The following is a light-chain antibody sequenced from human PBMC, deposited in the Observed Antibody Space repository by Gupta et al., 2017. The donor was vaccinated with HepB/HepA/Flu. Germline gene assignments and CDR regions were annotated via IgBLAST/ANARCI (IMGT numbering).Light chain of an antibody. V-gene: IGKV1-39*01. CDR3: QHSYSTLSWT. J-gene: IGKJ1*01. CDR2: SSS. Sequence: DIQMTQSPSSLSASVGDRVTITCRASQSISSSLNWYQHKPGKAPKLLIYSSSSLQSGVPSRFRGSGSGTDFTFTISSLQPEDSATYYCQHSYSTLSWTFGQGTKVEIK. CDR1: QSISSS.